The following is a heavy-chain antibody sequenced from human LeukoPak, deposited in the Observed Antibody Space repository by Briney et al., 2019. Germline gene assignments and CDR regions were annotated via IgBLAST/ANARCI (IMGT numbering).Heavy chain of an antibody. CDR2: IIPMLNTA. D-gene: IGHD3-22*01. Sequence: SVKVSCKASGGTFSSYATSWVRQAPGQGLEWMGRIIPMLNTANYAQKFQGRLTITADKSTRTAYMELSSVRSVDSAMYYCARASSDYFDSSGYSGLLGYWGQGTLVTVSS. CDR1: GGTFSSYA. V-gene: IGHV1-69*04. CDR3: ARASSDYFDSSGYSGLLGY. J-gene: IGHJ4*02.